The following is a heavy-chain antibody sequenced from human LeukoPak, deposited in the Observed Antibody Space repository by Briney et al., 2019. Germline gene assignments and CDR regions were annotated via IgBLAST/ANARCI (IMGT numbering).Heavy chain of an antibody. V-gene: IGHV1-69*01. CDR2: IIPIFGTA. Sequence: SVKVSCKASGGTFSSYAISWVRQAPGQGLEWMGGIIPIFGTANYAQKFQGRVAITADESTSQAYMELSSLRSEDTAVYYCARRTIFGVANQETFDYWGQGTLVTVSS. D-gene: IGHD3-3*01. J-gene: IGHJ4*02. CDR3: ARRTIFGVANQETFDY. CDR1: GGTFSSYA.